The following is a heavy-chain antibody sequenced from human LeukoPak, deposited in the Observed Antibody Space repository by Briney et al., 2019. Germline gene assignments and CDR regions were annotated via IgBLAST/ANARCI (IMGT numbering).Heavy chain of an antibody. J-gene: IGHJ3*02. D-gene: IGHD3-22*01. CDR1: GFTFSSYA. CDR3: AKDQGISSYYDSSGNAFDI. Sequence: PGGSLRLSCAASGFTFSSYAMSWVRQAPGKGLEWVSAISGSGGSTYYADSVKGRFTISRDNSKNTLYLQMNSLRAEDTAVYYCAKDQGISSYYDSSGNAFDIWGQGTMVTVSS. CDR2: ISGSGGST. V-gene: IGHV3-23*01.